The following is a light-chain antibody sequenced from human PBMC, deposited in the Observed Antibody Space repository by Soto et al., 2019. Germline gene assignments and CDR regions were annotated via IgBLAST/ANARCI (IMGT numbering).Light chain of an antibody. J-gene: IGKJ2*01. CDR2: ATS. CDR1: QSIRSF. V-gene: IGKV1-39*01. CDR3: QQNDNTLRT. Sequence: DIQMTQSPSSLSASVGDRVTITCRASQSIRSFLNWYQQKPGKAPKLLIYATSNLQSGVPSRFSGGGYSTDFSLTISNMQPEDSATYYCQQNDNTLRTFGHGTGVEIK.